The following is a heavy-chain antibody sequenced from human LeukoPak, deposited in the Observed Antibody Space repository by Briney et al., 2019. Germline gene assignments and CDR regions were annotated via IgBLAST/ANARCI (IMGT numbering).Heavy chain of an antibody. CDR3: ARDHDYLYYYDSSGYPYNWFDP. V-gene: IGHV1-2*02. CDR1: GYTFTGYY. CDR2: INPNSGGT. Sequence: GASVKVSCRASGYTFTGYYMHWVRQAPGQGLEWMGWINPNSGGTNYAQKFQGRVTMTRDTSISTAYMELSRLRSDDTAVYYCARDHDYLYYYDSSGYPYNWFDPWGQGTLVTVSS. J-gene: IGHJ5*02. D-gene: IGHD3-22*01.